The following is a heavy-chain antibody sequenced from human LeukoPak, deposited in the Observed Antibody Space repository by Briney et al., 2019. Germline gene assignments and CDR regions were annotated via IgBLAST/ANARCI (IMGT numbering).Heavy chain of an antibody. Sequence: SETLSLTCTVTVSGDSVSSKSWSWIRQPPGKGLEWIGYIYTSGRTSYKPSLRSRVTISVDTSKNRFSLTLSSVTAADTAVYYCSVAGSWGQGTLVTVSS. V-gene: IGHV4-4*09. D-gene: IGHD2-15*01. CDR1: GDSVSSKS. CDR2: IYTSGRT. J-gene: IGHJ4*02. CDR3: SVAGS.